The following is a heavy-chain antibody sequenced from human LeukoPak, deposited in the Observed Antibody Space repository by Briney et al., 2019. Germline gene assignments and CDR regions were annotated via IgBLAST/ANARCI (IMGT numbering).Heavy chain of an antibody. J-gene: IGHJ1*01. CDR1: GFTFSSYA. V-gene: IGHV3-15*01. D-gene: IGHD3-22*01. Sequence: PGGSLRLSCVASGFTFSSYAMAWVRQAPGKGLEWLGRIKRETDGGTIDYAAPVKGRFTISRDDSRNTLYLQMDSLKIEDTAVYYCTTDRYYDNSELQFQHWGQGTLVTVSS. CDR2: IKRETDGGTI. CDR3: TTDRYYDNSELQFQH.